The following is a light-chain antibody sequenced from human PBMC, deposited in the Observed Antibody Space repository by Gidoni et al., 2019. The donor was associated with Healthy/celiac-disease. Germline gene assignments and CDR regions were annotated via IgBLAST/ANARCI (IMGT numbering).Light chain of an antibody. V-gene: IGKV3-15*01. J-gene: IGKJ5*01. CDR1: QSVTRN. Sequence: LVTTQSPGTLSVSPVQRATLSCRASQSVTRNLACYQQQPGQAPRLLIYGSSTRATGIPARFSGSGSVTEFTLTISSLQSEDFAVYYCQQYNNWPFITFGQGTRLEIK. CDR3: QQYNNWPFIT. CDR2: GSS.